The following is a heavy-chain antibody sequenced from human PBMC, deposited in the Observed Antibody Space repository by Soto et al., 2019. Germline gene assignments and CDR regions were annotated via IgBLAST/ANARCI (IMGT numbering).Heavy chain of an antibody. CDR1: GFTFSSYW. CDR3: ARYLRERWLQWGDYYYYDMDV. D-gene: IGHD5-12*01. V-gene: IGHV3-7*03. J-gene: IGHJ6*02. CDR2: IKQDGSEK. Sequence: EVQLVESGGGLVQPGGSLRLSCAASGFTFSSYWMSWVRQAPGKGLEWVANIKQDGSEKYYVDSVKGRFTISRDNAKNALYLQMNSLRAEDTAVYYCARYLRERWLQWGDYYYYDMDVCGQGTTVTVSS.